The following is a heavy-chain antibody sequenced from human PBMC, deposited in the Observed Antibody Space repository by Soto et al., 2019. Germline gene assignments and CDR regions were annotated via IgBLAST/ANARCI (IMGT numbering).Heavy chain of an antibody. CDR3: AKERDNWTYGYYYGMDV. D-gene: IGHD1-7*01. J-gene: IGHJ6*02. CDR1: GFSFNSYG. V-gene: IGHV3-30*18. CDR2: ISFDGGNK. Sequence: QVHLVESGGGVVQPGRSLRLSCAASGFSFNSYGMHWVRQAPGKGLEWVAVISFDGGNKYYADSVKGRFTISRDNSKNTLYLHLRSLRPDDAAVYDCAKERDNWTYGYYYGMDVWGQGTTVTVSS.